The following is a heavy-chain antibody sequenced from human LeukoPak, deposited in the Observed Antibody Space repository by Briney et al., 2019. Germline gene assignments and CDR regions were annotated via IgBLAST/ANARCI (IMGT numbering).Heavy chain of an antibody. CDR2: ISSSRSTI. J-gene: IGHJ4*02. D-gene: IGHD2/OR15-2a*01. V-gene: IGHV3-48*04. CDR1: GLTFSSYS. Sequence: PGGSLRLSCVASGLTFSSYSMNWVRQAPGKGLEWVSQISSSRSTIYYVDSVKGRFTISRDNAKNSLYLQMNNLRAEDTAVYYCAREYVNWGQGTLVTVSS. CDR3: AREYVN.